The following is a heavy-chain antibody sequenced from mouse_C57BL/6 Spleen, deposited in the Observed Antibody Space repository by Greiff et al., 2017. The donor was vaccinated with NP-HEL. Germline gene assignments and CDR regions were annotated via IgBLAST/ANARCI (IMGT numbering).Heavy chain of an antibody. J-gene: IGHJ2*01. CDR2: ISDGGSYT. CDR3: ARVGSNYGFDY. CDR1: GFTFSSYA. Sequence: EVQLVESGGGLVKPGGSLKLSCAASGFTFSSYAMSWVRQTPEKRLEWVATISDGGSYTYYPDNVKGRFTISRDNAKNNLYLQMSHLKSEDTAMYYCARVGSNYGFDYWGQGTTLTVSS. D-gene: IGHD2-5*01. V-gene: IGHV5-4*01.